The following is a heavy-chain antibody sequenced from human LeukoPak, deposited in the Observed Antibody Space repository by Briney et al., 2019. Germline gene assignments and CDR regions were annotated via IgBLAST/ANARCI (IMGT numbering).Heavy chain of an antibody. Sequence: SDTLSLTCTVSGGSISSHYWSWIRQPPGQGLTGIGYIYYSGRTNYNPSLKSRVTISVDTSKNQFSLKLSSVTAADTAVYYCARLRAQQLVFDYWGQGTLVTVSS. J-gene: IGHJ4*02. CDR3: ARLRAQQLVFDY. CDR2: IYYSGRT. V-gene: IGHV4-59*07. D-gene: IGHD6-6*01. CDR1: GGSISSHY.